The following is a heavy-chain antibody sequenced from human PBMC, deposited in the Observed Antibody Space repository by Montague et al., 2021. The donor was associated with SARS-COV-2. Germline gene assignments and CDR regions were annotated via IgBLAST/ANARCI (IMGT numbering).Heavy chain of an antibody. V-gene: IGHV3-23*05. Sequence: SLRLSCAASGFTFGTYAMTWVRQLPGKGLEWVSSMPGSASSSYYGDSMKGRFTISRDNSKNTLYLQMNNLGGEDTALYFCARNKRASAVTYFWYFDLWGQGTPVTVSS. CDR1: GFTFGTYA. CDR3: ARNKRASAVTYFWYFDL. CDR2: MPGSASSS. J-gene: IGHJ2*01. D-gene: IGHD4-17*01.